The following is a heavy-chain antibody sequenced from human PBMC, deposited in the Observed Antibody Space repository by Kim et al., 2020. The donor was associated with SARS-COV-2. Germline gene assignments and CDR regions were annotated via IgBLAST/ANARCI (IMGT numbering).Heavy chain of an antibody. CDR2: ISWNSGSI. CDR1: GFTFDDYA. J-gene: IGHJ6*02. Sequence: GGSLRLSCAASGFTFDDYAMHWVRQAPGKGLEWVSGISWNSGSIGYADSVKGRFTISRDNAKNSLYLQMNSLRAEDTALYYCATGSTGMDVWGQETTVTVSS. V-gene: IGHV3-9*01. CDR3: ATGSTGMDV.